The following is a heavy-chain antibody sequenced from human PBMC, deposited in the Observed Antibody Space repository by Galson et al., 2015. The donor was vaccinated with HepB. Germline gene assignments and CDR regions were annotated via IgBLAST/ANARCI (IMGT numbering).Heavy chain of an antibody. CDR1: GFTFSSYA. V-gene: IGHV3-64*01. D-gene: IGHD2-15*01. J-gene: IGHJ4*02. Sequence: SLRLSCAASGFTFSSYAMHWVRQAPGKGLAYVSAINTNGGSTNYASSVKGRFTISRDNSKNTLYLQMGSLRAEDMAVYYCARLYCSGGSCYCDYWGQGTLVTVSS. CDR2: INTNGGST. CDR3: ARLYCSGGSCYCDY.